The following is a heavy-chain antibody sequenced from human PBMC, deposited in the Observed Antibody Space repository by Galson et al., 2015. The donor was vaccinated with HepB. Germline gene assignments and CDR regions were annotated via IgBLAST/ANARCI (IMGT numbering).Heavy chain of an antibody. Sequence: SVTVSCKASGGTFSSYAISWVRQAPGQGLEWMGRIIPILGIANYAQKFQGRVTITADKSTSTAYMELSSLRSEDTAVYYCARGPSFDGGYHDYWGQGTLVTVSS. CDR3: ARGPSFDGGYHDY. D-gene: IGHD2-15*01. J-gene: IGHJ4*02. CDR2: IIPILGIA. CDR1: GGTFSSYA. V-gene: IGHV1-69*04.